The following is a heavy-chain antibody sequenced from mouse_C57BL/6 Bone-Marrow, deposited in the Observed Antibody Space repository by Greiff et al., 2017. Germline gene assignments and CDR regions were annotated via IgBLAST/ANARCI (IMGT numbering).Heavy chain of an antibody. V-gene: IGHV14-4*01. CDR1: GFNIKDDY. CDR2: IDPENGDT. J-gene: IGHJ2*01. CDR3: TTYGLCDY. Sequence: VQLQQSGAELVRPGASVKLSCTASGFNIKDDYMHWVKQRPEQGLEWIGWIDPENGDTEYASKFQGKATITADTSSNTAYLQLSSLTSEDTAVYYCTTYGLCDYGGQGTTLTVSA. D-gene: IGHD1-1*02.